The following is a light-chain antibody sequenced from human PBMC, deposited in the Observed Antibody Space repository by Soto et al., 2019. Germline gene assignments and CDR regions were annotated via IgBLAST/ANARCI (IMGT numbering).Light chain of an antibody. J-gene: IGKJ2*02. V-gene: IGKV1-33*01. CDR1: QDISKY. Sequence: DIQMTQSPSSLSASVGDRVTITCQASQDISKYLNWYQQKPGKAPKLLIYDASNLETGVPSRFSGSGSGTDFTFTISSLQAEDLATYYCQQYDILHRTFGQGTKVDIK. CDR2: DAS. CDR3: QQYDILHRT.